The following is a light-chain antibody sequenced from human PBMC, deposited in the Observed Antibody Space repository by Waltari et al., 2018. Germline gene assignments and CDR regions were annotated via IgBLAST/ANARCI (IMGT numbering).Light chain of an antibody. CDR1: QSISSY. V-gene: IGKV1-39*01. CDR3: QQSYS. CDR2: AAS. J-gene: IGKJ3*01. Sequence: DIQMTQSPSSLSASVGDRVTITCQASQSISSYLNWYQQKPGKAPKLLIYAASSLQSGVPSRFSGSGSGTDFTLTISSLQPEDFATYYCQQSYSFGPGTKVDIK.